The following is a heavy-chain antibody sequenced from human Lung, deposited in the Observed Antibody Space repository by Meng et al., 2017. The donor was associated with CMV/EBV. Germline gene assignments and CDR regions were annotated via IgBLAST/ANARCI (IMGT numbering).Heavy chain of an antibody. Sequence: XVSXKGSGYSFTSYWIGWVRQMPGKGLEWMGIIYPGDSDTRYSPSFQGQVTISADKSIGTAYLQWSSLKASDTAMYYCARSGYCSSTSCDNWFDPWGQGTLVTVSS. D-gene: IGHD2-2*03. CDR3: ARSGYCSSTSCDNWFDP. J-gene: IGHJ5*02. CDR1: GYSFTSYW. CDR2: IYPGDSDT. V-gene: IGHV5-51*01.